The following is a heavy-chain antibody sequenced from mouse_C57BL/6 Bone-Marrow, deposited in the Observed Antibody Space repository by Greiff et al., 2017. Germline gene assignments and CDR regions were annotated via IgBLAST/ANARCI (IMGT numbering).Heavy chain of an antibody. V-gene: IGHV1-26*01. Sequence: EVQLVESGPELVKPGASVKISCKASGYTFTDYYMNWVKQSHGKSLEWIGDIIPTNGGTSYNQKLKGKATWTVDKSSSTAYMELRSLTSEDSAVYYCASDYYGSSGYFDYWGQGTILTVSS. CDR2: IIPTNGGT. D-gene: IGHD1-1*01. CDR3: ASDYYGSSGYFDY. CDR1: GYTFTDYY. J-gene: IGHJ2*01.